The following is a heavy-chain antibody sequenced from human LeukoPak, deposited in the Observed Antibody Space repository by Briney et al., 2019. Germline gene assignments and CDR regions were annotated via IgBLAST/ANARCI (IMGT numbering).Heavy chain of an antibody. J-gene: IGHJ6*02. CDR1: GYSFTSYW. CDR3: ARLHSSGSKAMDV. CDR2: IYPADSDT. V-gene: IGHV5-51*01. D-gene: IGHD6-19*01. Sequence: GESLKISCKGSGYSFTSYWIGWVRQMPGKGLECMGIIYPADSDTRYRPSLQGQVTISADKSISTAYLQWSSLKASDTAIYYCARLHSSGSKAMDVWGQGTTVTVSS.